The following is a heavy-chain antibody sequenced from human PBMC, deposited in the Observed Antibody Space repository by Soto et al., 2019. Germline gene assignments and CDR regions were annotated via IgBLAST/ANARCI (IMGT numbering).Heavy chain of an antibody. CDR2: IYPDDSDT. CDR3: TRQLAYPTYFDS. Sequence: GESLKISCKGSGYSFTSFWIGWVRQMPGKGLEWMGIIYPDDSDTRYNPSFQGQVTISADRSTSTAYLQWNSLKASDTAMYYCTRQLAYPTYFDSWGQGTLVTVSS. J-gene: IGHJ4*02. V-gene: IGHV5-51*01. CDR1: GYSFTSFW. D-gene: IGHD4-4*01.